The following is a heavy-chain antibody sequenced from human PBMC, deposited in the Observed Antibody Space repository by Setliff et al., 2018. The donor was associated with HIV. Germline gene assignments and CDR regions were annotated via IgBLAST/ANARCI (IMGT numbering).Heavy chain of an antibody. CDR3: ARDTGAAADINDASDI. J-gene: IGHJ3*02. D-gene: IGHD6-13*01. V-gene: IGHV3-48*04. CDR2: ISSSSSTI. CDR1: GFTFSSYS. Sequence: LRLSCAASGFTFSSYSMNWVRQAPGKGLEWVSYISSSSSTIYYADSVKGRFTISRDNAKNSLYLQMNSLRAEDTAVYYCARDTGAAADINDASDIWGQGTMVTVSS.